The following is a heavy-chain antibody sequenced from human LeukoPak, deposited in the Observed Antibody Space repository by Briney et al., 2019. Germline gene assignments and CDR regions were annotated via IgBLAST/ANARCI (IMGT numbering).Heavy chain of an antibody. D-gene: IGHD2-15*01. Sequence: SETLSLTCTVSGGSISSYYWSWIRQPPGKGLEWIGYIYYSGSTNYNPSLKSRVTVSVDTSKNQFSLKLSSVTAADTAVYYCARAYCSGGSCWDYWGQGTLVTVSS. CDR1: GGSISSYY. V-gene: IGHV4-59*01. J-gene: IGHJ4*02. CDR2: IYYSGST. CDR3: ARAYCSGGSCWDY.